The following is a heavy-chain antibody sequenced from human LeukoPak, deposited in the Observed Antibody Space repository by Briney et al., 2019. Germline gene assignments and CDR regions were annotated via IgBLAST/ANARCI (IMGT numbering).Heavy chain of an antibody. Sequence: NPSETLSLTCSVSGYSISTNYYWGWIRQPPGKGLEWIGEINHSGSTNYNPSLKSRVTISVDTSKNQFSLKLSSVTAADTAVYYCAGRRQWLVLWYWGQGTLVTVSS. CDR3: AGRRQWLVLWY. CDR1: GYSISTNYY. V-gene: IGHV4-38-2*02. CDR2: INHSGST. D-gene: IGHD6-19*01. J-gene: IGHJ4*02.